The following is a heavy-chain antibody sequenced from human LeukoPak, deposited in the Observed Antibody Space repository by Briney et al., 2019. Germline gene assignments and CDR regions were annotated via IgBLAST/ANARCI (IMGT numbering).Heavy chain of an antibody. D-gene: IGHD4/OR15-4a*01. CDR3: ARAAWRGSNSRDAFDI. J-gene: IGHJ3*02. CDR2: IYYTGTT. V-gene: IGHV4-31*03. Sequence: PSATLSLTCTVSGGSISSDGDNWSLHRQRPGKDLEGIGYIYYTGTTYYNPSLQSRITISIDTSKNQFSLNLNSVTAADAAVYYCARAAWRGSNSRDAFDIWGQGTVVTVSS. CDR1: GGSISSDGDN.